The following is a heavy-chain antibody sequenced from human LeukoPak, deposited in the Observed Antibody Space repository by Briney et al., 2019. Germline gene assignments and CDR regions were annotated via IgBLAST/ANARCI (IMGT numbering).Heavy chain of an antibody. Sequence: SETLSLTCAVYGGSFSGYYWSWIRQPPGKGLEWIGEINHSRSTNYNPSLKSRVTISVDTSKNQFSLKLSSVSAADTAVYYCARRGPPRTLLRGVKSGWFDPWGQGTLVTVSS. CDR1: GGSFSGYY. V-gene: IGHV4-34*01. CDR2: INHSRST. J-gene: IGHJ5*02. D-gene: IGHD3-10*01. CDR3: ARRGPPRTLLRGVKSGWFDP.